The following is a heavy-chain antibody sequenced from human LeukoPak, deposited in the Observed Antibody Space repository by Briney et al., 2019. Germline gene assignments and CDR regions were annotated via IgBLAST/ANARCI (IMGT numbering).Heavy chain of an antibody. V-gene: IGHV3-33*06. CDR1: GFTFSSYG. CDR2: IWYDGSNK. CDR3: AKWAMLGPGSEFDY. D-gene: IGHD3-10*02. Sequence: GGSLRLSCAASGFTFSSYGMHWVRQAPGKGLEWVAVIWYDGSNKYYADSVKGRFTISRDNSKNTLYLQMNSLRAEDTAVYYCAKWAMLGPGSEFDYWGQGTLVTVSS. J-gene: IGHJ4*02.